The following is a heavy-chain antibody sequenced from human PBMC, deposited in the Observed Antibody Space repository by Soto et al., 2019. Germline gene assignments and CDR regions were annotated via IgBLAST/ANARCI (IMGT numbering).Heavy chain of an antibody. V-gene: IGHV3-30-3*01. CDR3: ARRTGTAPRFDF. D-gene: IGHD1-7*01. J-gene: IGHJ4*02. CDR1: GFTFSDLE. CDR2: ISYDGSNQ. Sequence: QVQLVESGGGVVQPGRSLRLSCSASGFTFSDLEMYWIRQAPGKGLDWVSFISYDGSNQYYAGSVKGRFTISRDNSKNTLFLLMSSLSPEDTAVYFCARRTGTAPRFDFWGQGTLVTVSS.